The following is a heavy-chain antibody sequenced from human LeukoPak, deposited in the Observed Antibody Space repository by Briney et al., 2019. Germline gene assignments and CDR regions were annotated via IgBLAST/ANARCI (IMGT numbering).Heavy chain of an antibody. CDR3: ARPMVRGVVSAFDI. D-gene: IGHD3-10*01. J-gene: IGHJ3*02. V-gene: IGHV4-59*06. CDR1: GDSISSYY. Sequence: SETLSLTCSVSGDSISSYYWSWIRQPPGKGLEWIGYIYYSGSTYYNPSLKSRVTISVDTSKNQFSLKLSSVTAADTAVYYCARPMVRGVVSAFDIWGQGTMVTVSS. CDR2: IYYSGST.